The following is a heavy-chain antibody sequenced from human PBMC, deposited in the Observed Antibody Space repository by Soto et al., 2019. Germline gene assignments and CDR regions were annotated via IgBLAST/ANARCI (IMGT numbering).Heavy chain of an antibody. CDR2: ISWKSGNL. V-gene: IGHV3-9*01. Sequence: GGSLRLSCAASGFTFDDYGMHWVRQAPGKGLEWVSGISWKSGNLVYADSVKGRFTISRDNAKNSLYLQMNSVAAADTAIYYCARKVTGFMGYAYDIWGQGKMVTVSS. J-gene: IGHJ3*02. D-gene: IGHD3-9*01. CDR1: GFTFDDYG. CDR3: ARKVTGFMGYAYDI.